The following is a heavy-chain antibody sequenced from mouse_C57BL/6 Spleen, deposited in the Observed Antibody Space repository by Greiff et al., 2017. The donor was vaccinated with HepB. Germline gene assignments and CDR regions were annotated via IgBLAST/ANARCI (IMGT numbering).Heavy chain of an antibody. V-gene: IGHV1-22*01. CDR2: INPNNGGT. D-gene: IGHD2-4*01. J-gene: IGHJ3*01. CDR3: ARRGNYDYDGWFAY. Sequence: VHVKQSGPELVKPGASVKMSCKASGYTFTDYNMHWVKQSHGKSLEWIGYINPNNGGTSYNQKFKGKATLTVNKSSSTAYMELRSLTSEDSAVYYCARRGNYDYDGWFAYWGQGTLVTVSA. CDR1: GYTFTDYN.